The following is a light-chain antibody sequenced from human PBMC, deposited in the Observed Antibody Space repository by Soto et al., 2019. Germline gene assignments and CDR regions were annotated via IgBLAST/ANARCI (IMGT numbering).Light chain of an antibody. V-gene: IGLV2-14*01. Sequence: QSALTQPASVSGSPGQSITISCTGTSSDVGGYNYVSWYQQHPGKAPKLMIYDVSNRPSGVSNRFSGSKSGNTASLTISGFQAEDEADYYCSSYTSSITLLYVFGTGTKLTVL. CDR1: SSDVGGYNY. CDR2: DVS. J-gene: IGLJ1*01. CDR3: SSYTSSITLLYV.